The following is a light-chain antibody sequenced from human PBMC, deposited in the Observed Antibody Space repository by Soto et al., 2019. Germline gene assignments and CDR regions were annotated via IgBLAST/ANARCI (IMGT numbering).Light chain of an antibody. CDR3: QQYGSPPLT. V-gene: IGKV3-20*01. CDR1: QSFNSNS. Sequence: EIVLTQSPGTLSLSPGERGTRSCRASQSFNSNSLAWYQQKPGQAPRLLIYGASSRATGRPDRFSGSGSGTDFTLTISRLEPEDLAVYYGQQYGSPPLTFGGGTKVEIK. CDR2: GAS. J-gene: IGKJ4*01.